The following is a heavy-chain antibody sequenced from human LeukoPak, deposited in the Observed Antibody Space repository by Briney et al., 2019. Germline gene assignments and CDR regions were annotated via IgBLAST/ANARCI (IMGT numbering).Heavy chain of an antibody. CDR1: GGTFSSYA. CDR2: IIPIFGTA. V-gene: IGHV1-69*06. D-gene: IGHD3-10*01. Sequence: GSSVKVSCKASGGTFSSYAISWVRQAPGQGLEWMGGIIPIFGTANYAQKFRGRVTITADKSTRTAYMELSSLRSDDTAVYYCARVGGVYYGSGSYYNNGIYYYYYYMDVWGKGTTVTVSS. J-gene: IGHJ6*03. CDR3: ARVGGVYYGSGSYYNNGIYYYYYYMDV.